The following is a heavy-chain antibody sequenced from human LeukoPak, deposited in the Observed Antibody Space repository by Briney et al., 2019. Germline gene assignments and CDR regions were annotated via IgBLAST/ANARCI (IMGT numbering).Heavy chain of an antibody. CDR2: ISAYNGNT. CDR3: ARDRQPALYGDFDY. V-gene: IGHV1-18*01. J-gene: IGHJ4*02. CDR1: GYTFTSYG. D-gene: IGHD4-17*01. Sequence: ASVKVSCKASGYTFTSYGISWVRQAPGQGLEWMGWISAYNGNTNYAQKLQGRVTMTTDTSTSTAYMELRSLRSDDTAVYYCARDRQPALYGDFDYWGQGTLVTVSS.